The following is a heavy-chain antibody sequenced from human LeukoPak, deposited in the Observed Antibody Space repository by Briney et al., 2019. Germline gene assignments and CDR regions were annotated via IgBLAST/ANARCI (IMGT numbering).Heavy chain of an antibody. CDR2: ISWNSGSI. CDR3: AKGGYSSGWYGDYFDY. Sequence: PGGSLTLSWAASGLTFADYAMHWARQAPGEGLGWVSVISWNSGSIGYADSVKGRFTISRDNAKNSLYLQMNSLRAEDTALYYCAKGGYSSGWYGDYFDYWGQGTLVTVSS. V-gene: IGHV3-9*01. J-gene: IGHJ4*02. CDR1: GLTFADYA. D-gene: IGHD6-19*01.